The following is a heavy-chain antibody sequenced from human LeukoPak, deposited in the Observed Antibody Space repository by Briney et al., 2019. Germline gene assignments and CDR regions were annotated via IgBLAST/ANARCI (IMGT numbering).Heavy chain of an antibody. CDR2: ISGSGGST. D-gene: IGHD3-22*01. J-gene: IGHJ4*02. V-gene: IGHV3-23*01. Sequence: PGGSLRLSCAASGFTFSSYAMSWVRQAPGKGLERVSAISGSGGSTYYADSVKGRFTISRDNSKNTLYLQMNSLRAEDTAVYYCAKPQLKSGYYYDSSGYSPGYFDYWGQGTLVAVSS. CDR1: GFTFSSYA. CDR3: AKPQLKSGYYYDSSGYSPGYFDY.